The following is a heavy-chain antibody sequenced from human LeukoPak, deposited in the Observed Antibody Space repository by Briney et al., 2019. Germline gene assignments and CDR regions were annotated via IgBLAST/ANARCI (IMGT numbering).Heavy chain of an antibody. V-gene: IGHV3-20*04. Sequence: GGSLRLSCAASGFTFDDYGMSWVRQAPGKGLEWASGINWNGGSTGYADSVKGRFTISRDNAKNSLYLQMNSLRAEDTALYYCARERGIAAAGTFSDYWGQGTLVTVSS. J-gene: IGHJ4*02. D-gene: IGHD6-13*01. CDR2: INWNGGST. CDR3: ARERGIAAAGTFSDY. CDR1: GFTFDDYG.